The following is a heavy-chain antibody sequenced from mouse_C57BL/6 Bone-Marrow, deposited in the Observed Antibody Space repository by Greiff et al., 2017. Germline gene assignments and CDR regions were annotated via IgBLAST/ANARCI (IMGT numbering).Heavy chain of an antibody. CDR2: IHPNSGST. Sequence: QVHVKQPGAELVKPGASVKLSCKASGYTFTSYWMHWVKQRPGQGLEWIGMIHPNSGSTNYNEKFKSKATLTVDKSSSTAYMQLSSLTSEDSAVYYCARLIFTYAMDYWGQGTSVTVSS. CDR3: ARLIFTYAMDY. J-gene: IGHJ4*01. V-gene: IGHV1-64*01. CDR1: GYTFTSYW.